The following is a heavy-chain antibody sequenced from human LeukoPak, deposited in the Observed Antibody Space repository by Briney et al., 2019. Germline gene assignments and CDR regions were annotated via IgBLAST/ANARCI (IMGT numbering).Heavy chain of an antibody. V-gene: IGHV3-23*01. CDR1: GFTFSNYA. Sequence: QPGGSLRLSCAASGFTFSNYAMSYGRQAPGKGLEWGSSINFSGGDSTYYADSVKGRFTISRDNSKNTLYLQMNSLRAEDTAIYYCAKTAEYYGSGNIDYWGQGTLVTVSS. CDR3: AKTAEYYGSGNIDY. CDR2: INFSGGDST. J-gene: IGHJ4*02. D-gene: IGHD3-10*01.